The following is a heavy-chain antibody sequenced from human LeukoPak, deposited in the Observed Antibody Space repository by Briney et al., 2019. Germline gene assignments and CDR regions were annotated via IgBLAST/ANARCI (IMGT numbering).Heavy chain of an antibody. V-gene: IGHV3-30*02. CDR3: AKEHGGSSWYEDAFDI. D-gene: IGHD6-13*01. CDR2: IRYNGNNQ. CDR1: GFTFNNYG. Sequence: PGGSPRLSCAASGFTFNNYGMHWVRQAPGKGLEWVAFIRYNGNNQYYADSVKGRFTISRDNPKNTLYLQMNSLRVEDTAVYYCAKEHGGSSWYEDAFDIWGQGTMVTVSS. J-gene: IGHJ3*02.